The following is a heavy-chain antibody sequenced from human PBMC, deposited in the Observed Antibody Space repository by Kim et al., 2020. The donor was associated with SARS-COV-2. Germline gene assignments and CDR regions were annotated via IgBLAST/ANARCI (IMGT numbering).Heavy chain of an antibody. CDR3: ARDYSSGSYNWFDP. CDR1: GGSISRYY. D-gene: IGHD6-19*01. V-gene: IGHV4-4*07. J-gene: IGHJ5*02. Sequence: SETLSLTCTVSGGSISRYYWSWIRQPAGKGLEWIGRIYTSGSTNYNPSLKSRVTMSVDTSKNQFSLKLSSVTAADTAVYYCARDYSSGSYNWFDPWGQGTLVTVSS. CDR2: IYTSGST.